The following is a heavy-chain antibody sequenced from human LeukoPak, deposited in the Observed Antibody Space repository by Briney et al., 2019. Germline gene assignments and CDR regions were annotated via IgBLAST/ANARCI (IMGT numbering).Heavy chain of an antibody. Sequence: GGSLRLSCAASGFTFSSYDMNWVRQAPGRELEWISYISYISDSGTTIYYADSVKGRFTISRDNGKNSLYLQMNSLRAEDTAVYYCAKEGYSRGYYPYYYMDVWGKGTTVTVSS. J-gene: IGHJ6*03. V-gene: IGHV3-48*03. D-gene: IGHD6-13*01. CDR1: GFTFSSYD. CDR2: ISDSGTTI. CDR3: AKEGYSRGYYPYYYMDV.